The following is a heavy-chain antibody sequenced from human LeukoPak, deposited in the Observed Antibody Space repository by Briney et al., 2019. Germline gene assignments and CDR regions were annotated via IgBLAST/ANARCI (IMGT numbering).Heavy chain of an antibody. J-gene: IGHJ4*02. D-gene: IGHD6-13*01. Sequence: GGSLRLSCAASGFTFSDYYMTWIRQAPGKGLEWIACISSSGSVIYHADSVKGRFTISRDNAKNSLYLQMSSLRAEDTAVYYRARDRPTYSSTWLLDYWGQGTLVTVSS. V-gene: IGHV3-11*01. CDR1: GFTFSDYY. CDR3: ARDRPTYSSTWLLDY. CDR2: ISSSGSVI.